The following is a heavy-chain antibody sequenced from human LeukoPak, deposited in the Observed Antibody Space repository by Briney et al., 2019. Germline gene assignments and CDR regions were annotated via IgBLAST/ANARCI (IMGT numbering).Heavy chain of an antibody. CDR3: ARGRYYDFWSGYPDPEYYFDY. Sequence: SETLSLTCTVSGYSISSGYYWGWIRQPPGKGLEWIGSIYHSGSTYYNPSLKSRVTISVDTSKNQFSLKLSSVTAADTAVYYCARGRYYDFWSGYPDPEYYFDYWGQGTLVTVSS. D-gene: IGHD3-3*01. CDR1: GYSISSGYY. V-gene: IGHV4-38-2*02. J-gene: IGHJ4*02. CDR2: IYHSGST.